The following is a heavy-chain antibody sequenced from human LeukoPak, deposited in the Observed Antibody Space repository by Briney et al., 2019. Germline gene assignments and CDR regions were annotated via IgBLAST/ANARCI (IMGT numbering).Heavy chain of an antibody. D-gene: IGHD3-22*01. CDR3: ARHQMYYYDSSGYEAWFDP. J-gene: IGHJ5*02. CDR1: GGTFSSYA. V-gene: IGHV1-69*04. Sequence: SVKVSCKASGGTFSSYAISWVRQAPGDGLEWMGRIIPILGIANYAQKFQGRVTITADKSTSTAYMELSSLRSEDTAVYYCARHQMYYYDSSGYEAWFDPWGQGTLVTVSS. CDR2: IIPILGIA.